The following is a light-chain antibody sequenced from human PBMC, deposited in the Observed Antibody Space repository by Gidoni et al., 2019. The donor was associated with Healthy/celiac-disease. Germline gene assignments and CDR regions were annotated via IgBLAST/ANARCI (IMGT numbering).Light chain of an antibody. CDR1: SSNIGAGYD. J-gene: IGLJ2*01. CDR2: GNS. V-gene: IGLV1-40*01. Sequence: QSVLTQPPSVSGAPGPRVTISCTGSSSNIGAGYDVHWYQQLPGTAPKLLISGNSNRPSGVPDRFSGSKSGTSASLAITGLQAEDEADYYCQSYDSSLSGVFGGGTKLTVL. CDR3: QSYDSSLSGV.